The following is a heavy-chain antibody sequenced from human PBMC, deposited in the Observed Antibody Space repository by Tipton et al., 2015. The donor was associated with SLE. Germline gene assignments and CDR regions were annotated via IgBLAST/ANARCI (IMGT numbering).Heavy chain of an antibody. D-gene: IGHD2-2*01. CDR3: ARGFCTGTSCSGRALDC. CDR2: IYHSGST. CDR1: GYSISSGYY. V-gene: IGHV4-38-2*02. J-gene: IGHJ4*02. Sequence: TLSLTCTVSGYSISSGYYWGWIRQPPGKGLEWIGSIYHSGSTYYNSSLRSRVTISVDTSENQFSLKLSSVTAAETAVYYCARGFCTGTSCSGRALDCWGQGTLVTVSS.